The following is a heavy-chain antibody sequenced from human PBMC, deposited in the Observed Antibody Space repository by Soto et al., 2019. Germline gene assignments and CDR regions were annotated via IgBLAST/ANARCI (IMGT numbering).Heavy chain of an antibody. CDR2: IYHSGST. CDR3: ARVYEYSSPHFAY. V-gene: IGHV4-30-2*01. J-gene: IGHJ4*02. Sequence: SENLSLTCAVSGDSISSGGYSWSWIRQPPGKGLEWIGYIYHSGSTYYNPSLKSRVTISVDRSKNQFSLKLSSVTAADTAVYYCARVYEYSSPHFAYSGQGTLV. CDR1: GDSISSGGYS. D-gene: IGHD6-6*01.